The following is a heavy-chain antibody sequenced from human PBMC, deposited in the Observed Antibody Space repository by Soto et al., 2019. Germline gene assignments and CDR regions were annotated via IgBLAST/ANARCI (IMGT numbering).Heavy chain of an antibody. CDR1: GYTFTSYY. CDR3: AKVSEPDYWYFDL. CDR2: INPSGGST. J-gene: IGHJ2*01. V-gene: IGHV1-46*01. Sequence: GASVKVSCKASGYTFTSYYMHWVRQAPGQGPEWMGIINPSGGSTSYAQKFQGRVTMTRDTSTSTVYMELSSLRSEDTAVYYCAKVSEPDYWYFDLWGRGTLVTVSS.